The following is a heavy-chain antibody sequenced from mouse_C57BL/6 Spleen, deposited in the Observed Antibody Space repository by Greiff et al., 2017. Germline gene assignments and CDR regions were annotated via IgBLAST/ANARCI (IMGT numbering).Heavy chain of an antibody. V-gene: IGHV1-74*01. J-gene: IGHJ3*01. CDR2: IHPSDSDP. CDR3: ARGFAD. CDR1: GYTFTSYW. Sequence: QVHVKQPGAELVKPGASVKVSCKASGYTFTSYWMHGVKQRPGQGLEWIGRIHPSDSDPNYNQKFKGKATLTVDKSSSTAYMQLSSLTSEDSAVYDCARGFADWGQGTLVTVSA.